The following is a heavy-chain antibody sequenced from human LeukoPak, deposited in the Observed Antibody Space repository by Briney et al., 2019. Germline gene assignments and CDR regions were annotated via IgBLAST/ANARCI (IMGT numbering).Heavy chain of an antibody. D-gene: IGHD3-22*01. CDR1: GYTFNDHD. CDR2: MNPNSGNA. V-gene: IGHV1-8*01. CDR3: AKSSGDYLFDY. Sequence: ASVKVSCKASGYTFNDHDINWVRQAPGQGLEWLGRMNPNSGNAAYAQNLQGRVTMTWDSPTNTAYLEVIALRSDDTAVYFCAKSSGDYLFDYWGQGTLVTVSS. J-gene: IGHJ4*02.